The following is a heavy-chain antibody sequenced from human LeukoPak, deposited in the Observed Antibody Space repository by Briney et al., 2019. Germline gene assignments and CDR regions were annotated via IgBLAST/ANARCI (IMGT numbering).Heavy chain of an antibody. V-gene: IGHV4-59*01. CDR1: GGSITSYY. CDR2: IYYSGAT. D-gene: IGHD3-10*01. CDR3: TRVPFQGITMVRSYYFDF. J-gene: IGHJ4*02. Sequence: ETPSLTCTVPGGSITSYYWSWIRQPPGKGLEWIGHIYYSGATNHTPSLKRRVTFSLHSSTNQFSLRPRSVTGADTPWSICTRVPFQGITMVRSYYFDFWGQGT.